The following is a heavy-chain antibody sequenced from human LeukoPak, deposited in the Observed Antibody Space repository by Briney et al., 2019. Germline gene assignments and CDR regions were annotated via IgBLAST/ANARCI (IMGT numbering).Heavy chain of an antibody. Sequence: GASVKVSCKASGGTFSSYAISWVRQAPGQGLEWMGGIIPIFGTANYAQKFQGRVTITADESTSTAYMELSSLRSEDTAVYYCARADSYAYAFDIWGQGTMVTVSS. D-gene: IGHD5-18*01. CDR1: GGTFSSYA. J-gene: IGHJ3*02. CDR2: IIPIFGTA. CDR3: ARADSYAYAFDI. V-gene: IGHV1-69*13.